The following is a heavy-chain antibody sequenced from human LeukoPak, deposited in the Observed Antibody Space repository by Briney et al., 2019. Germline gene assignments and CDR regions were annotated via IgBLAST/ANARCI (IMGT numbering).Heavy chain of an antibody. CDR2: ISAYNGNT. V-gene: IGHV1-18*01. CDR1: GYTFASYD. Sequence: ASVKVSCKASGYTFASYDISWVRQAPGQGLEWMGWISAYNGNTNYAQKLQGRVTMTTDTSTSTAYMELRSLRSDDTAVYYCARDPIYSSSSRAFDIWGQGTMVTVSS. J-gene: IGHJ3*02. D-gene: IGHD6-6*01. CDR3: ARDPIYSSSSRAFDI.